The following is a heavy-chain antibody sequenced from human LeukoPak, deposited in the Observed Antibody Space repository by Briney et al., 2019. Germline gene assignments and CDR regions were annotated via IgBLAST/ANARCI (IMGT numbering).Heavy chain of an antibody. CDR2: INHSGST. CDR3: ARGRNMNVFQRKSWFDP. J-gene: IGHJ5*02. D-gene: IGHD2/OR15-2a*01. Sequence: SETLSLTCAVYGGSFSGYYWRWIRQPPGKGLEWIGEINHSGSTNYNPSLKSRVTISVDTSNNQFSLKLSSVTAADTAVYYCARGRNMNVFQRKSWFDPWGQGTLVTVSS. CDR1: GGSFSGYY. V-gene: IGHV4-34*01.